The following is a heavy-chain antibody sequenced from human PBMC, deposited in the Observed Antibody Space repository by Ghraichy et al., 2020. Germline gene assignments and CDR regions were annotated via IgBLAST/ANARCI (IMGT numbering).Heavy chain of an antibody. J-gene: IGHJ6*03. CDR2: IYPGDSDT. CDR1: GYSFTSYW. Sequence: GESLNISCKGSGYSFTSYWIGWVRQMPGKGLEWMGIIYPGDSDTSYSPSFQGQVTISADKSISTAYLQWSSLKASDTAMYYCARSLGEVDYYYYYMDVWGKGTTVTVSS. V-gene: IGHV5-51*01. D-gene: IGHD3-10*01. CDR3: ARSLGEVDYYYYYMDV.